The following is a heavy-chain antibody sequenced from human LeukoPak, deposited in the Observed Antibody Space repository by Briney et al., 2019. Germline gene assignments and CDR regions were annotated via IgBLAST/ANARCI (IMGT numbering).Heavy chain of an antibody. D-gene: IGHD6-6*01. CDR3: AREVSQLVRDLDY. V-gene: IGHV3-74*01. J-gene: IGHJ4*02. Sequence: GGSLRLSCAASAFTFSSYWMHWVRQAPGKGLVWVSRINSDGSSTSYADSVKGRFTISRDSAKNTLYLQMNSLRGEDTAVYYCAREVSQLVRDLDYWGQGTLVTVSS. CDR2: INSDGSST. CDR1: AFTFSSYW.